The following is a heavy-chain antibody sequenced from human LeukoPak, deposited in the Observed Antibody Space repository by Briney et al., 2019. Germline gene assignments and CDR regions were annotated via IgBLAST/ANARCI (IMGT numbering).Heavy chain of an antibody. Sequence: PRGSLRLSCEASGFTFSSYEMNWVRQAPGKGLEWVSYISDSGSPIYYADSVKGRFTISRDNAKNSLYLQMNSLRAEDTAVYYCAELGITMIGGVWGKGTTVTISS. J-gene: IGHJ6*04. D-gene: IGHD3-10*02. CDR1: GFTFSSYE. CDR2: ISDSGSPI. V-gene: IGHV3-48*03. CDR3: AELGITMIGGV.